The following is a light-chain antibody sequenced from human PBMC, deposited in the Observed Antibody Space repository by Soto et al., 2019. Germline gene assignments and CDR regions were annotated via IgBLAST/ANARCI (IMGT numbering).Light chain of an antibody. CDR1: QSVGTW. Sequence: DIQMTQSPSTLSASVGDRVTITCRASQSVGTWLAWYQLKPGKAPNVLIYKASSLQSGVPSRFSGSGSGTEFTLTFSSLQPDDFATYFCHQYDNYSTFGGGTRVEIK. CDR2: KAS. V-gene: IGKV1-5*03. CDR3: HQYDNYST. J-gene: IGKJ4*01.